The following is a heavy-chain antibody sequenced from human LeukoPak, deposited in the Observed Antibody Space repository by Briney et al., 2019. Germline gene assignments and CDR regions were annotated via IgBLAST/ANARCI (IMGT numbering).Heavy chain of an antibody. J-gene: IGHJ4*02. CDR2: INYDGTTT. Sequence: GGSLRLSCAASGFKFSSYWMHWVRQAPGKGLVWISRINYDGTTTSYADSVKGRCTPSRETAKNTLYMQKNSSRDQNTRTLYPGRGRPRGYSGYVIDYWGQGTPITVSS. D-gene: IGHD5-12*01. CDR3: GRGRPRGYSGYVIDY. CDR1: GFKFSSYW. V-gene: IGHV3-74*01.